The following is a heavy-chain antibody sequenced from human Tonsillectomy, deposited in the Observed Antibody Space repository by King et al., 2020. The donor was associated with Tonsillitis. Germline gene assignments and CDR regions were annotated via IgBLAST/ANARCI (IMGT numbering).Heavy chain of an antibody. J-gene: IGHJ4*02. D-gene: IGHD3-10*01. CDR3: ARGITMVRGVITTKKLPLNTPDY. V-gene: IGHV3-48*02. CDR1: GFTFSSYS. CDR2: ISSSSSTI. Sequence: VQLVESGGGLVQPGGSLRLSCAASGFTFSSYSMNWVRQAPGKGLEWVSYISSSSSTIYYADSVKGRFTISRDNAKNSLYLQMNSLRDEDTAVYYCARGITMVRGVITTKKLPLNTPDYWGQGPLVTVSS.